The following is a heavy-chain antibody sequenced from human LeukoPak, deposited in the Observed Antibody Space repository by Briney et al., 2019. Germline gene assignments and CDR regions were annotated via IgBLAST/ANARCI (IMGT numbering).Heavy chain of an antibody. D-gene: IGHD3-22*01. J-gene: IGHJ4*02. CDR1: GFTFSSYA. CDR2: ISGSGGST. Sequence: GGSLRLSCAASGFTFSSYAMSWVRQAPGKGLEWVSTISGSGGSTYYADSVKGRFTISRDNSKNTLYLQMNSLRAEDTAVYYCARGAKHYYDSSGLDYWGQGTLVTVSS. CDR3: ARGAKHYYDSSGLDY. V-gene: IGHV3-23*01.